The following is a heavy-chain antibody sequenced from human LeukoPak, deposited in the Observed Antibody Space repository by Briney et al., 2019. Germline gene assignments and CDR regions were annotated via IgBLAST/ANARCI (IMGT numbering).Heavy chain of an antibody. V-gene: IGHV3-48*02. CDR1: GFTFSSYS. CDR2: ISSSSNTI. J-gene: IGHJ4*02. D-gene: IGHD5-18*01. Sequence: GGSLRLSCAASGFTFSSYSMNWVRQAPGKGLEWVSYISSSSNTIYYADSVKGRFTISRDSAKNSLYLQMSSLRDEDTAVYYCASSKGYSYGYGYWGQGTLVTVSS. CDR3: ASSKGYSYGYGY.